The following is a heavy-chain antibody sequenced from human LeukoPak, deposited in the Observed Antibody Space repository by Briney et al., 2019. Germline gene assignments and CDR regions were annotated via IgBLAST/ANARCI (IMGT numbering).Heavy chain of an antibody. CDR3: ATLEIGDYYFDY. V-gene: IGHV4-39*01. Sequence: KPSETLSLTCTVSGGSISSRPYYWGWVRQPPGQGLEWIGSISYSGSIHYNPSLKSRVTISVDTSRNHFSLRLSSVTAADTAVYYCATLEIGDYYFDYWGQGTLVTVSS. D-gene: IGHD3-16*01. J-gene: IGHJ4*02. CDR2: ISYSGSI. CDR1: GGSISSRPYY.